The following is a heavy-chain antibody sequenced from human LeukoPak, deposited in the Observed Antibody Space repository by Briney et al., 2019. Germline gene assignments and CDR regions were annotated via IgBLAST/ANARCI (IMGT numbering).Heavy chain of an antibody. CDR2: IKQDGSEK. CDR3: AKVRLTYNWFDP. J-gene: IGHJ5*02. Sequence: GGSLRLSCAASGFTFSSYWMSWVRQAPGKGLEWVANIKQDGSEKYYVDSVKGRFTISRDNSKNTLYLQMISLRAEDTAVYYCAKVRLTYNWFDPWGQGTLVTVSS. D-gene: IGHD6-25*01. CDR1: GFTFSSYW. V-gene: IGHV3-7*01.